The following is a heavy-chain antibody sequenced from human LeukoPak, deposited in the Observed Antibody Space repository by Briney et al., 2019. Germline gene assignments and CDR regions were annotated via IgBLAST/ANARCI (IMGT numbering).Heavy chain of an antibody. Sequence: SSVNVSLKSSGCIFSSYAISWVRQARAQGVEGMGMIITFFGTTNYAQKFQGRVSITTDESTGIAYMDLSSLRSEDTAVYSCAGYDRANYYDTSGLFDYWGQGTPVTVSS. V-gene: IGHV1-69*05. J-gene: IGHJ4*02. CDR2: IITFFGTT. CDR1: GCIFSSYA. D-gene: IGHD3-22*01. CDR3: AGYDRANYYDTSGLFDY.